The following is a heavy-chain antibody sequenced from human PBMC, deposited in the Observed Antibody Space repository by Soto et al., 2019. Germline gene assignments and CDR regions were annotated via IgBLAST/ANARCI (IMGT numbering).Heavy chain of an antibody. V-gene: IGHV1-8*01. CDR3: ARLELELDYWWFYP. D-gene: IGHD1-7*01. Sequence: ASVKVSCKASGDTFTSYYINWVRQATGQGLEWMGWMNPNSGNTGYAQKFQGRVTMTRNTSISTAYMELSSLRSEDTAAYYCARLELELDYWWFYPWGQGTLVTVS. J-gene: IGHJ5*02. CDR1: GDTFTSYY. CDR2: MNPNSGNT.